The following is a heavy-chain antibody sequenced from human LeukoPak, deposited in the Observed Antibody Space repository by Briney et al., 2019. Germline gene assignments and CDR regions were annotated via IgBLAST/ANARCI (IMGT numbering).Heavy chain of an antibody. CDR2: IRYDGSNK. CDR1: GFTFSSYG. CDR3: ARGPVVSTRIQLWLFDY. V-gene: IGHV3-30*02. Sequence: PGGSLRLSCAASGFTFSSYGMHWVRQAPGKGLEWVAFIRYDGSNKYYADSVKGRFTISRDNAKNSLYLQMNSLRAEDTAVYYCARGPVVSTRIQLWLFDYWGQGTLVTVSS. J-gene: IGHJ4*02. D-gene: IGHD5-18*01.